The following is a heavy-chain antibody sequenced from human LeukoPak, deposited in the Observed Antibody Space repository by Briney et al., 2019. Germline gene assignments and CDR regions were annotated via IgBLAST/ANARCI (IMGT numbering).Heavy chain of an antibody. CDR3: ARLKDDVTKLDY. V-gene: IGHV3-7*01. J-gene: IGHJ4*02. CDR1: GFTFSTYW. Sequence: GASLRLSCAASGFTFSTYWMSWVRQAPGKGLEWVANINQDGSQKRYVDSVQGRFTISRDNTKNSLFLQMNSLRAEDTAVYYCARLKDDVTKLDYWGQGTLVTVSS. CDR2: INQDGSQK. D-gene: IGHD2-8*01.